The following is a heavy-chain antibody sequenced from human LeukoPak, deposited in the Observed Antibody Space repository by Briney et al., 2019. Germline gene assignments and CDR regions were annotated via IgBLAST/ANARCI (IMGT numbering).Heavy chain of an antibody. V-gene: IGHV3-21*01. CDR3: AKYSSSSGRSDY. Sequence: GGSLRLSCAASGFTFSSYAMSWVRQAPGKGLEWVSSISSSSSYIYYADSVKGRFTISRDNAKNSLYLQMNSLRAEDTAVYYCAKYSSSSGRSDYWGQGTLVTVSS. CDR2: ISSSSSYI. J-gene: IGHJ4*02. CDR1: GFTFSSYA. D-gene: IGHD6-6*01.